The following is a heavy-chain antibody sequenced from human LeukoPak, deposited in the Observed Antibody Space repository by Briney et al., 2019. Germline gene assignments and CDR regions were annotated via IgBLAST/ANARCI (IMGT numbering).Heavy chain of an antibody. CDR3: ARGITMVRGASPGY. CDR1: GYTFTSYG. CDR2: ISAYNGNT. J-gene: IGHJ4*02. D-gene: IGHD3-10*01. V-gene: IGHV1-18*01. Sequence: ASVRVSCKASGYTFTSYGISWVRQAPGQGLEGMGWISAYNGNTNYAQKLQGRVTMTTDTSTSTAYMELRSLRSDDTAVYYCARGITMVRGASPGYWGQGTLVTVSS.